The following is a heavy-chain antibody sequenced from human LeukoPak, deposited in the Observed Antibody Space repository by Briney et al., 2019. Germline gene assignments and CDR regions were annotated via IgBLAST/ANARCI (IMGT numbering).Heavy chain of an antibody. CDR1: GFTVSSNY. CDR3: AREALYDFWSGSVGYFDY. D-gene: IGHD3-3*01. J-gene: IGHJ4*02. CDR2: IYSGGST. V-gene: IGHV3-53*01. Sequence: GGSLRLSCAASGFTVSSNYMSWVRQAPGKGLEWVSVIYSGGSTYYADSVKGRFTISRDNSKNTLYLQMNSLRAEDTAVYYCAREALYDFWSGSVGYFDYWGQGTLVTVSS.